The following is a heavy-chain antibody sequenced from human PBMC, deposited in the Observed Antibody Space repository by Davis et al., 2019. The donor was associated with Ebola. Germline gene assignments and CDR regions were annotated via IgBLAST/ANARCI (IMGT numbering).Heavy chain of an antibody. CDR2: INSDGSST. J-gene: IGHJ4*02. CDR1: GFTFSNYW. Sequence: GESLKISCVASGFTFSNYWMSWVRQAPGKGLVWVSRINSDGSSTSYADSVKGRFTISRDNAKNTLYLQMNSLRAEDTAVYYCARGRGLAYDDYWGQGTLVTVSS. CDR3: ARGRGLAYDDY. V-gene: IGHV3-74*01. D-gene: IGHD3-3*01.